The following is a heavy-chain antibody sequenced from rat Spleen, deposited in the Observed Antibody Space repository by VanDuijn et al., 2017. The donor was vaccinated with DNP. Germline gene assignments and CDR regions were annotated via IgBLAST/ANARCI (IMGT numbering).Heavy chain of an antibody. J-gene: IGHJ4*01. CDR3: ARHRTIMPYYYAMDA. V-gene: IGHV5-7*01. CDR1: GFTFSKYG. D-gene: IGHD1-12*01. Sequence: EVQLVESGGGLVQPGRSMKVSCAASGFTFSKYGMAWVRQAPKKGLEWVASIVYDGSSTYYRDSVKGRFTISRDNAQSTLYLQMDSLRSEDTATYYCARHRTIMPYYYAMDAWGQGASVTVSS. CDR2: IVYDGSST.